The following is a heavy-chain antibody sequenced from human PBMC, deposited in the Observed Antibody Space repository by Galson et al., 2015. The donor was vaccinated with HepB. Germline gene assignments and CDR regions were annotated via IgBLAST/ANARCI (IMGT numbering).Heavy chain of an antibody. CDR3: AKDYLPYYDRWGSYSDLYYFDY. V-gene: IGHV3-23*01. J-gene: IGHJ4*02. D-gene: IGHD3-22*01. CDR2: ISGSGGST. Sequence: SLRLSCAASGFTFNYHAMNWVRQAPGKGLEWVASISGSGGSTYYADSVKGRLTVSRDNSLDTVDLQMDSLRVDDTAVYYCAKDYLPYYDRWGSYSDLYYFDYWGQGTLVTVSS. CDR1: GFTFNYHA.